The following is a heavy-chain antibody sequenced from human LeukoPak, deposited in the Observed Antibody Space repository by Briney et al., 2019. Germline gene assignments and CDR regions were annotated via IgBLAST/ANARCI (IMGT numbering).Heavy chain of an antibody. Sequence: PGGSLRLSCTASGFPFRDHAMSWVRQAPGKGLEWVGFIRTNPNGVTVEYAASVKARFTISRDDSKNIACLEMNSLKNEDTAVYYCVRNSGTYRGYGLDVWGPGNTVTVSS. J-gene: IGHJ6*02. D-gene: IGHD1-26*01. CDR2: IRTNPNGVTV. V-gene: IGHV3-49*04. CDR3: VRNSGTYRGYGLDV. CDR1: GFPFRDHA.